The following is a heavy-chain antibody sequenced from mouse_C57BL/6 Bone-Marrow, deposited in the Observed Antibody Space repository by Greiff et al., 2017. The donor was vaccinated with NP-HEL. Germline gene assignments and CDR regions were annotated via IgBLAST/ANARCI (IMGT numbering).Heavy chain of an antibody. D-gene: IGHD1-1*01. CDR1: GYTFTSYW. CDR2: IDPSDSYT. V-gene: IGHV1-69*01. J-gene: IGHJ2*01. Sequence: QVQLQQPGAELVMPGASVKLSCKASGYTFTSYWMHWVKQRPGQGLEWIGEIDPSDSYTNYNQKFKGKSTLTVDKSSSTAYMQLSSLTSEDSAVYYCARETYYGSSYFDYWGQGTTLTVSS. CDR3: ARETYYGSSYFDY.